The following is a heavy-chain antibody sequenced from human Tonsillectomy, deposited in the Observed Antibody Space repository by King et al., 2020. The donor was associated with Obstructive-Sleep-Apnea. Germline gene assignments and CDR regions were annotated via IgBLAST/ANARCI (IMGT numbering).Heavy chain of an antibody. D-gene: IGHD4-23*01. J-gene: IGHJ6*02. CDR3: AKGRGNSYYYYYGMDV. CDR1: GFTFSSYA. V-gene: IGHV3-23*04. Sequence: VQLVESGGGLVQPGGSLRLSCAASGFTFSSYAMSWVRQAPGKGLEWVSAMSGSGGSTYYADPGKGRFTISRDNSKNTLYLQMNSLRAEDTAVYYCAKGRGNSYYYYYGMDVWGQGTTVTVSS. CDR2: MSGSGGST.